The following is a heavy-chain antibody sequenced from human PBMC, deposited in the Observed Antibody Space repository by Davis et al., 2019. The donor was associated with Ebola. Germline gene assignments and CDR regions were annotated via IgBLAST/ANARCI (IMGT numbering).Heavy chain of an antibody. CDR1: GFSFSSHW. J-gene: IGHJ6*02. CDR2: IKQDGSEK. V-gene: IGHV3-7*01. CDR3: LYGMDV. Sequence: GESLKISCAASGFSFSSHWMSWVRQAPGKGLEWVASIKQDGSEKYYVDSVKGRFTISRDNAKNSLYLQMNSLRAEDTAVYYCLYGMDVWGQGTTVTVSS.